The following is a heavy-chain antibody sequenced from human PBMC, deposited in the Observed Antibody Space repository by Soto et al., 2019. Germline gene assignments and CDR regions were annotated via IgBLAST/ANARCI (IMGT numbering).Heavy chain of an antibody. Sequence: QVQLVESGGGVVQPGRSLRLSCAASGFTFSTYVMHWVRQAPGKGLEWVALVSYDGSNTYYADSVKGRFTISRDNSKNMLYLQMNSLRVEDTAVYYCARDRSVVLVPATPDYWGQGSLVTVSS. J-gene: IGHJ4*02. D-gene: IGHD2-15*01. CDR2: VSYDGSNT. CDR3: ARDRSVVLVPATPDY. CDR1: GFTFSTYV. V-gene: IGHV3-30-3*01.